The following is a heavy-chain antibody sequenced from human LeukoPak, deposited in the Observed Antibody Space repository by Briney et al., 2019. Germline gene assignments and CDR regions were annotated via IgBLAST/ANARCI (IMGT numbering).Heavy chain of an antibody. CDR3: AKDLLYYHIFLVDY. J-gene: IGHJ4*02. D-gene: IGHD3-22*01. CDR2: ISSSSRFI. CDR1: GFTFNSTS. V-gene: IGHV3-21*04. Sequence: PGRSLRLSCAAAGFTFNSTSMNWFRQAPGKWLDRHSSISSSSRFIYYADSVKGRFTISRDNTKSTLYLQINSLRAEDTAVYYCAKDLLYYHIFLVDYWGQGTLVTVSS.